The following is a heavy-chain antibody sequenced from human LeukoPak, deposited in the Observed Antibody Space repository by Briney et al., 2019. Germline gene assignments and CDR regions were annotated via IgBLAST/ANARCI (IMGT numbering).Heavy chain of an antibody. Sequence: RGSLRLSCAASGFTFSTSWMHWVRQAPGKGLVWVSRVESNGRNTIYADSVKGRFTISRDNRKNTLYLQMNSLRAEDTAVYYCARDGSAYNFDYWGQGTLVTVSS. CDR3: ARDGSAYNFDY. CDR1: GFTFSTSW. V-gene: IGHV3-74*01. D-gene: IGHD5-24*01. J-gene: IGHJ4*02. CDR2: VESNGRNT.